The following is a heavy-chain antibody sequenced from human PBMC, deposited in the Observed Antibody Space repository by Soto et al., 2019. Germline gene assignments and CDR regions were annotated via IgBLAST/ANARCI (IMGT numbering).Heavy chain of an antibody. D-gene: IGHD1-7*01. Sequence: RASVKVSCKASGGTFSSYAISWVRQAPGQGLEWMGGIIPIFGTANYAQKFQGRVTITADESTSTAYMELSSLRSEDTAVYYCARGVRELYTPGYFDYWGQGTLVTVSS. CDR3: ARGVRELYTPGYFDY. J-gene: IGHJ4*02. CDR2: IIPIFGTA. V-gene: IGHV1-69*13. CDR1: GGTFSSYA.